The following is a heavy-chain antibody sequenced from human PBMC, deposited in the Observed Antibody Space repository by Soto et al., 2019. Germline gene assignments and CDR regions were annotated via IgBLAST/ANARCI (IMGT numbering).Heavy chain of an antibody. CDR1: GGSISSYY. Sequence: SETLSLTCTVSGGSISSYYWSWIRQPPGKGLEWIGYIYYSGSTNYNPSLKSRVTISVDTSKNQFSLKLSSVTAADTAVYYCAREIGIAAAGHFDYWGQGTLVTVSS. CDR3: AREIGIAAAGHFDY. J-gene: IGHJ4*02. V-gene: IGHV4-59*01. D-gene: IGHD6-13*01. CDR2: IYYSGST.